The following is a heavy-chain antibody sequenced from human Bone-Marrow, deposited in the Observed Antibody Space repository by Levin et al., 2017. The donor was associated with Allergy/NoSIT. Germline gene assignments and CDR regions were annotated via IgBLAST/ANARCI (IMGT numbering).Heavy chain of an antibody. J-gene: IGHJ4*02. V-gene: IGHV3-7*01. CDR2: VQADGMAQ. Sequence: GGSLRLSCAASVFTFRIFVMSWVSQAPGKGLEWVARVQADGMAQPSVDSVPGRFSMSRDYSENSLYLHMATLTAADTAVYYCARFQGTEILGRGFGPEYFDHWCQGALGTVSS. CDR1: VFTFRIFV. CDR3: ARFQGTEILGRGFGPEYFDH. D-gene: IGHD3-3*01.